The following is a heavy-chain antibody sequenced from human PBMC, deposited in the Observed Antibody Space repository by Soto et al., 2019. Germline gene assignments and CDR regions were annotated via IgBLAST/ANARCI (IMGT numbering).Heavy chain of an antibody. D-gene: IGHD6-13*01. Sequence: QVQLQESGPGLVKPSGTLSLTCTVSGGSTSSSNWWSWVRQPPGKGLEWIGEIYHSGSTNYNPSLQSRVTISVDKSENQFSLKMTSVTAADTAVYYCARSPSSSWYGGGAFDIWGQGTMVTVSS. CDR1: GGSTSSSNW. V-gene: IGHV4-4*02. CDR3: ARSPSSSWYGGGAFDI. CDR2: IYHSGST. J-gene: IGHJ3*02.